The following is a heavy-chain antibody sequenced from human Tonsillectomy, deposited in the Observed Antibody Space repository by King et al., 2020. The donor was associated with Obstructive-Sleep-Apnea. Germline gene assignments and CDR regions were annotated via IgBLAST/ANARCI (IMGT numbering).Heavy chain of an antibody. CDR2: VYSSGST. D-gene: IGHD5-18*01. J-gene: IGHJ4*02. V-gene: IGHV4-39*07. CDR3: AREHRIQLWLPIDY. Sequence: QLQESGPGLVKPSETLSLTCTVSGGSISSSVYYWVWIRQPPGEGLEWIGSVYSSGSTYYNPSLKSRVTMSIDTSKNQFSLKLSSVTAADTAVYYCAREHRIQLWLPIDYWGQGTLVTVSS. CDR1: GGSISSSVYY.